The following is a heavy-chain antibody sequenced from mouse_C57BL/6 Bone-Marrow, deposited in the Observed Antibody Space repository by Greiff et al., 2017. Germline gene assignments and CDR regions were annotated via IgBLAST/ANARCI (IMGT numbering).Heavy chain of an antibody. J-gene: IGHJ2*01. Sequence: EVQLQQSVAELVRPGASVKLSCTASGFNIKNTYMHWVKQRPEQGLEWIGRIDPANGTTKYAPQFPGKANIHADTYSHTAYLLLTRLTSDDTAIYYCAREDYCYGSFFDYWGQGTTLTVSS. D-gene: IGHD1-1*01. CDR1: GFNIKNTY. CDR2: IDPANGTT. V-gene: IGHV14-3*01. CDR3: AREDYCYGSFFDY.